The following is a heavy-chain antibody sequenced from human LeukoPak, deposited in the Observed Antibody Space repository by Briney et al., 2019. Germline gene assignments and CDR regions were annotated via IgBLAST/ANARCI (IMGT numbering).Heavy chain of an antibody. J-gene: IGHJ4*02. CDR1: GFTFRSYG. D-gene: IGHD3-22*01. CDR3: AKTVYSSGYYSYFDY. CDR2: ISYDGSNK. V-gene: IGHV3-30*18. Sequence: GGSLRPSCAASGFTFRSYGMHWVRQAPGKGLEWVAVISYDGSNKYYADSVKGRFTISRDNSKNTLYLQMNSLRTEDTAVYYCAKTVYSSGYYSYFDYWGQGTLVTVSS.